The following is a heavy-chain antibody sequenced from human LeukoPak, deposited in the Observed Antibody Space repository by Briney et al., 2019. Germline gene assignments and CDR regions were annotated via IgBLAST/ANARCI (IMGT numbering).Heavy chain of an antibody. J-gene: IGHJ4*02. D-gene: IGHD5-24*01. CDR3: AKGLRDGSNKYFDS. CDR1: GFTFSTYA. V-gene: IGHV3-30*02. CDR2: IGSDGTNK. Sequence: GGSLRLSCAPSGFTFSTYAMHWVRQAPGEGLDWVAFIGSDGTNKHYGDAVTGRFTISRDNSKNTLYLQMNSLRTEDTAVYYCAKGLRDGSNKYFDSWGQGTLVTVSS.